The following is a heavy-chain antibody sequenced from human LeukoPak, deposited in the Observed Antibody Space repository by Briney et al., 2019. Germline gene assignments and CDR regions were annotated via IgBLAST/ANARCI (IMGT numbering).Heavy chain of an antibody. V-gene: IGHV4-39*07. CDR2: INHSGST. CDR1: GGSIRSSYYY. J-gene: IGHJ6*02. D-gene: IGHD5-18*01. Sequence: SETLSLTCTVSGGSIRSSYYYWGWIRQPPGKGLEWIGEINHSGSTNYNPSLKSRVTISVDTSKNQFSLKLSSVTAADTAVYYCARGPQRGYSYGYNYYYYYGMDVWGQGTTVTVS. CDR3: ARGPQRGYSYGYNYYYYYGMDV.